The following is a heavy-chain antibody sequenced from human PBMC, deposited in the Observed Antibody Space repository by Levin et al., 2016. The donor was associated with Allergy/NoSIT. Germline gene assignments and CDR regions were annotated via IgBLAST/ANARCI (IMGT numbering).Heavy chain of an antibody. J-gene: IGHJ6*02. CDR2: IKQDGSEK. V-gene: IGHV3-7*01. D-gene: IGHD3-3*01. CDR3: ATSPNRSLRFFHTAPYYYYGMDV. Sequence: GGSLRLSCAASGFTFSSYWMSWVRQAPGKGLEWVANIKQDGSEKYYVDSVKGRFTISRDNAKNSLYLQMNSLRAEDTAVYYCATSPNRSLRFFHTAPYYYYGMDVWGQGTTVTVSS. CDR1: GFTFSSYW.